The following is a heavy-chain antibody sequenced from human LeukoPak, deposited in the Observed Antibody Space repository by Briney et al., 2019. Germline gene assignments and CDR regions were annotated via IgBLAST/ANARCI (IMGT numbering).Heavy chain of an antibody. CDR2: IYQDGREK. CDR1: GFTFSSHL. D-gene: IGHD6-13*01. Sequence: GGSLRLSCAASGFTFSSHLTTWVRQAPGKGLEWVANIYQDGREKYYAGSVKGRFTISRDNAKNSLFLQMDSLRAEDTAVYYCAGERPSSSWYDYWGQGTLVTVSS. J-gene: IGHJ4*02. V-gene: IGHV3-7*01. CDR3: AGERPSSSWYDY.